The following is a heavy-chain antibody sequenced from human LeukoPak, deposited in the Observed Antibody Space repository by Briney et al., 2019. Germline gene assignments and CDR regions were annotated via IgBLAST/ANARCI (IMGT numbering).Heavy chain of an antibody. J-gene: IGHJ4*02. V-gene: IGHV3-23*01. Sequence: GGSLRLSCAASGFTFSSYAMSWVRQAPGKGLEWVSAISGSGGSTYYADSAKGRFTISRDNSKNTLYLQMNSLRAEDTAVYYCAKSSYYDSSGYYFDYWGQGTLVTVSS. D-gene: IGHD3-22*01. CDR3: AKSSYYDSSGYYFDY. CDR1: GFTFSSYA. CDR2: ISGSGGST.